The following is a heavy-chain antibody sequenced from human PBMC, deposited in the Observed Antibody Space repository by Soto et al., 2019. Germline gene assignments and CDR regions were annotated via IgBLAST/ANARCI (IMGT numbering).Heavy chain of an antibody. D-gene: IGHD5-18*01. Sequence: SVKVSCKASGGTFSSYAISWVRQAPGQGLEWMGGIIPIFGTANYAQKFQGRVTITADKSTSTAYMELSSLRSEDTTVYYCARPQPGYSSTDDWGQGTTVTVSS. CDR2: IIPIFGTA. V-gene: IGHV1-69*06. CDR1: GGTFSSYA. CDR3: ARPQPGYSSTDD. J-gene: IGHJ6*02.